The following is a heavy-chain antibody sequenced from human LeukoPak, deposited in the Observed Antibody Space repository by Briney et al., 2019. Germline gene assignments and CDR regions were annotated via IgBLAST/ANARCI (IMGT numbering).Heavy chain of an antibody. V-gene: IGHV3-74*01. Sequence: PGGSLRLSCAASGFTFSSYWIHWVRQAPGKGLVWVSRINTDGSSTSYADSVKGRFTISRDNAKNTLYLQMNSLRAEDTAVYYCASVQDRTSIAARRPSDYWGQGTLVTVSS. D-gene: IGHD6-6*01. CDR2: INTDGSST. J-gene: IGHJ4*02. CDR1: GFTFSSYW. CDR3: ASVQDRTSIAARRPSDY.